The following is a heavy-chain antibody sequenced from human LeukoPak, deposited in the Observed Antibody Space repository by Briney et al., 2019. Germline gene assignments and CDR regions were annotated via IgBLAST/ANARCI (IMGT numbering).Heavy chain of an antibody. CDR1: GFTFSSYA. CDR3: AREDRTYYDFWSGFD. J-gene: IGHJ4*02. V-gene: IGHV3-30*04. CDR2: ISCDGSNK. D-gene: IGHD3-3*01. Sequence: GGSLRLSCAASGFTFSSYAMSWVRQAPGKGLEWVAVISCDGSNKYYADSVKGRFTISRDNSKNTLYLQMHSLRAEDTAVYYCAREDRTYYDFWSGFDWGQGTLVTVSS.